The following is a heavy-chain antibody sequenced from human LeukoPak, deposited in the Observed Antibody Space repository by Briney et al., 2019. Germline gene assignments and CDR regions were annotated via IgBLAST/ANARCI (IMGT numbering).Heavy chain of an antibody. Sequence: SETLSLTCAVYGGSFSGYFYTWIRQPPGKGLEWIGEINHSGSTTYNPSLNSRVIILVDTSENQFSLKLRSVTAADTAVYYCARGEGQRQLVHIHWGQGTLVTVSS. J-gene: IGHJ4*02. D-gene: IGHD6-13*01. CDR2: INHSGST. CDR1: GGSFSGYF. CDR3: ARGEGQRQLVHIH. V-gene: IGHV4-34*01.